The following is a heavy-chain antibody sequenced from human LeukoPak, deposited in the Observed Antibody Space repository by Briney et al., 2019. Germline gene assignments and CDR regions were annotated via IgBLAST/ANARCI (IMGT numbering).Heavy chain of an antibody. D-gene: IGHD3-9*01. CDR2: IKPDGSEK. CDR3: TRSAIYYALDL. Sequence: GGSLRLSCAASGFTFSNNWIVWVRQAPGKGLEWLASIKPDGSEKNYLDSVNGRFTISRDNGKNSLYLQLNSLRVEDTAIYYCTRSAIYYALDLWGQGTTVTV. CDR1: GFTFSNNW. J-gene: IGHJ6*02. V-gene: IGHV3-7*01.